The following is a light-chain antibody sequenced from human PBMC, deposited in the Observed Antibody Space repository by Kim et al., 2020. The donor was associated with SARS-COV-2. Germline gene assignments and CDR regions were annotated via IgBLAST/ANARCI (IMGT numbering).Light chain of an antibody. CDR3: NSRDSSGNHLGV. CDR1: SLRSYY. J-gene: IGLJ2*01. V-gene: IGLV3-19*01. CDR2: GKN. Sequence: LGQTVRITCQGDSLRSYYASWYQQKPGQAPVLVIYGKNNLPSGIPDRFSGSSSGNTASLTITGAQAEDEADYYCNSRDSSGNHLGVFGGGTQLTVL.